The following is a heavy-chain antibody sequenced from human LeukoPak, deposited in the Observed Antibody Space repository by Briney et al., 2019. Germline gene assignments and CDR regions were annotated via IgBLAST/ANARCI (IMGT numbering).Heavy chain of an antibody. V-gene: IGHV1-18*01. CDR3: ARDAPYSSSWYVPFDY. D-gene: IGHD6-13*01. CDR1: GYTFTNYG. Sequence: GSVKVSCKAPGYTFTNYGISWVRQAPGQGLEWMGWISGYNGNTNYAQNLQGRVTMTTDTSTSTAYMELRSLRSDDTALYYCARDAPYSSSWYVPFDYWGQGTLVTVSS. CDR2: ISGYNGNT. J-gene: IGHJ4*02.